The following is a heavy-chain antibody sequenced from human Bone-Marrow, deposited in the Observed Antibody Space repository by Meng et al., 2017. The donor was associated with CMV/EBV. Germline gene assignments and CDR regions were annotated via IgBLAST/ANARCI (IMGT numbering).Heavy chain of an antibody. V-gene: IGHV1-8*03. D-gene: IGHD6-13*01. CDR3: ARAYSSSWYGYYYYGMDV. CDR2: MNPNSGNT. Sequence: ASVKVSCKASGYTFTSYDINWVRQATGQGLEWMGWMNPNSGNTGYAQKFQGRVTITRNTPISTAYMELSSLRSEDTAVYYCARAYSSSWYGYYYYGMDVWGQGTTVTVSS. J-gene: IGHJ6*02. CDR1: GYTFTSYD.